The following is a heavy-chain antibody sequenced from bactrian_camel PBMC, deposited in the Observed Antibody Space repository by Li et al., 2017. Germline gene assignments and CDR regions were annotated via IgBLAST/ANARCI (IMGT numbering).Heavy chain of an antibody. D-gene: IGHD2*01. CDR3: AAGFQNSGDLRTADFRY. V-gene: IGHV3S53*01. CDR2: FNVDGTR. J-gene: IGHJ6*01. Sequence: LVESGGGSVQAGGSLTLSCEAAFPSAYHMAWFRQAPGKEREGVARFNVDGTRIYADSVKSRFTISLDNAKNTLNLQMTSLTPEDTAVYYCAAGFQNSGDLRTADFRYWGQGTQVTVS. CDR1: FPSAYH.